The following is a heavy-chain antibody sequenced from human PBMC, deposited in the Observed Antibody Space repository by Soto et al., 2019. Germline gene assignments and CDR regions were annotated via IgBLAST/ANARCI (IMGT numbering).Heavy chain of an antibody. D-gene: IGHD3-3*01. V-gene: IGHV4-30-4*01. CDR1: VGSISSGDYY. CDR2: IYYSGST. J-gene: IGHJ5*02. Sequence: QVQLQESGPGLVKPSQTLSLTCTVSVGSISSGDYYWSWIGQAPGKGLEWMGYIYYSGSTYYNPTIKSRVTLPVDTTKNPFSLKLSSVTAAATAGYYCTRADLECSYVWFDPWGQGTLGTVSS. CDR3: TRADLECSYVWFDP.